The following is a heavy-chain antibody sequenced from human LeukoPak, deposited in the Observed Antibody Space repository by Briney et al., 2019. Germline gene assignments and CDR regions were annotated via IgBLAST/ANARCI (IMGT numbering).Heavy chain of an antibody. V-gene: IGHV4-34*01. D-gene: IGHD3-10*01. J-gene: IGHJ1*01. CDR1: GGSFSGYY. CDR3: ARALYYYGSGSYYSPEYFQH. Sequence: SETLSLTCAVYGGSFSGYYWSWIRQPPGKGLEWIGEINHSGSTNYNPSLKSRVTISVDTSKNQFSLKLSSVTAADTAVYYCARALYYYGSGSYYSPEYFQHWGQGTLVTVSS. CDR2: INHSGST.